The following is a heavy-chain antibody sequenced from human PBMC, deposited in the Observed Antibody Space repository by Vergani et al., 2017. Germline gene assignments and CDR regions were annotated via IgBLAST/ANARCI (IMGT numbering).Heavy chain of an antibody. CDR3: AREGTGSGWPFFDY. D-gene: IGHD6-19*01. J-gene: IGHJ4*02. CDR1: GGSISSSSYY. CDR2: LYYSGST. V-gene: IGHV4-39*07. Sequence: QLQLQESGPGLVKPSETLSLTCTVSGGSISSSSYYWGWIRQPPGKGLEWIGSLYYSGSTYYNPSLKSRVTISVDTSKNQFSLKLSSVTAADTAVYYCAREGTGSGWPFFDYWGQGTLVTVSS.